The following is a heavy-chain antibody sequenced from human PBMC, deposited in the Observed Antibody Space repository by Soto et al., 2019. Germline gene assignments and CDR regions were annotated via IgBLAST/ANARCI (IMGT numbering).Heavy chain of an antibody. J-gene: IGHJ4*02. CDR3: ARGTGSRLYDSSGYYVDY. V-gene: IGHV1-18*01. CDR1: GYTFTSYG. Sequence: ASVKVSCKASGYTFTSYGISWVRQAPGQGLEWMGWISAYNGNTNYAQKLQGRVTMTTDASTSTAYMELRSLRSDDTAVYYCARGTGSRLYDSSGYYVDYWGQGTLVTVSS. D-gene: IGHD3-22*01. CDR2: ISAYNGNT.